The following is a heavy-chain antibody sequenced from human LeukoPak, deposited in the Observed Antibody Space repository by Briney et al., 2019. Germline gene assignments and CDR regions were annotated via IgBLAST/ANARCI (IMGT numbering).Heavy chain of an antibody. V-gene: IGHV1-8*03. CDR2: MNPNSGNT. D-gene: IGHD3-3*01. CDR1: GYTFTSYD. Sequence: ASVKVSCKASGYTFTSYDINWVRQATGQGLEWMGWMNPNSGNTGYAQKFQGRVTITRNTSISTAYVELSSLRSENTAVYYCAREVRSGTYYYYYYMDVWGKGTTVTVSS. CDR3: AREVRSGTYYYYYYMDV. J-gene: IGHJ6*03.